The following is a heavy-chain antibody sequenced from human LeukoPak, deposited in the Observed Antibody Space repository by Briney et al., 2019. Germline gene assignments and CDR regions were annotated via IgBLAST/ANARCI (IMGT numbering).Heavy chain of an antibody. CDR1: GGSISSYY. Sequence: PSETLSLTCTVSGGSISSYYWSWIRQPPGKGLEWIGYIYTSGSTNYNPSLKSQVTISVDTSKSQFSLKLSAVTAADTAVYYCARHGPDFWSGFWFDPWGQGTLVTVSS. CDR2: IYTSGST. D-gene: IGHD3-3*01. J-gene: IGHJ5*02. CDR3: ARHGPDFWSGFWFDP. V-gene: IGHV4-4*09.